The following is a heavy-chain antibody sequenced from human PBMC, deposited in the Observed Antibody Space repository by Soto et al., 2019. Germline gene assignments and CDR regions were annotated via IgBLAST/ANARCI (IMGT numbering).Heavy chain of an antibody. CDR3: AREFGGIAAAGLFDY. J-gene: IGHJ4*02. CDR1: GFTFSSYG. D-gene: IGHD6-13*01. Sequence: GGSLRLSCAASGFTFSSYGMHWVRQAPGKGLEWVAVIWYDGSNKYYADSVKGRFTISRDNSKNTLYLQMNSLRAEDTAVYYCAREFGGIAAAGLFDYWGQGTLVTVSS. V-gene: IGHV3-33*01. CDR2: IWYDGSNK.